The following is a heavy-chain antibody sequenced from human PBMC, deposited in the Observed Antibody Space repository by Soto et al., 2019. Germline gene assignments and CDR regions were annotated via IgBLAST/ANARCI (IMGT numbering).Heavy chain of an antibody. CDR3: ARGRYCLTGRCFPNWFEF. J-gene: IGHJ5*01. V-gene: IGHV4-30-4*01. CDR2: IYKSATT. D-gene: IGHD2-15*01. Sequence: SETLSVTCSVSGDSISTVDYFWAWIRQPPGQALEYIGYIYKSATTYYNPSFESRVAISLDTSKSQFSLNVTSVTAADTAVYFCARGRYCLTGRCFPNWFEFWGQGTLFTASA. CDR1: GDSISTVDYF.